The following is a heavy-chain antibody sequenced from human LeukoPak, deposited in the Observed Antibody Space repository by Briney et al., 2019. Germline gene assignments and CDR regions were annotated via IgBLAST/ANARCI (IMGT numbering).Heavy chain of an antibody. CDR1: GYSINNYR. D-gene: IGHD2-15*01. CDR2: IYPADSDI. V-gene: IGHV5-51*01. Sequence: GESLKISCKGSGYSINNYRIGWVRQMPGKGLEWMGIIYPADSDIRYSPSFQGQVTISADKSISTAYLQWSSLKASDTAMYYCARQEYCSGGSCYTWFDPWGQGTLATVSS. CDR3: ARQEYCSGGSCYTWFDP. J-gene: IGHJ5*02.